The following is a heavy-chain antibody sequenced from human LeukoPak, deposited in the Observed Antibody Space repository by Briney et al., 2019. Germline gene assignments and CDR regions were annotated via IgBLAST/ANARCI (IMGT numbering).Heavy chain of an antibody. V-gene: IGHV4-34*01. Sequence: SETLSLTCAVYGGSFSGYYWSWIRQPPGKGLEWIGEINHSGSTNYNPSLKSRVTISVDTSKNQFALKLGSVTAADTAVYYCARAYGAPPYYYYYYYMDVWGKGTTVTVSS. CDR2: INHSGST. D-gene: IGHD3-16*01. CDR1: GGSFSGYY. J-gene: IGHJ6*03. CDR3: ARAYGAPPYYYYYYYMDV.